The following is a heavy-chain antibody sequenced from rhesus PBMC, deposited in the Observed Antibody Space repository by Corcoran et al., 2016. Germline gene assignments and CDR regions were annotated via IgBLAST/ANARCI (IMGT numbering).Heavy chain of an antibody. CDR1: GGSISSSNW. V-gene: IGHV4-93*02. D-gene: IGHD3-16*01. CDR3: ARHGRVVVISYFDY. CDR2: IHGSGGST. J-gene: IGHJ4*01. Sequence: QAQLQESGPVVVKPSETRSPTRAVSGGSISSSNWRRWTRQPPGMGREWIGGIHGSGGSTEYNPSLKSRFTISIDTSKNQFSLKLSSVTAADTAVYYCARHGRVVVISYFDYWGQGVLVTVSS.